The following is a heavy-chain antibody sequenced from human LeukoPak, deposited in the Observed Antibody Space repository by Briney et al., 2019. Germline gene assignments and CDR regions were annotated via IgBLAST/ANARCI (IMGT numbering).Heavy chain of an antibody. CDR2: FNSGGST. V-gene: IGHV3-66*01. CDR3: ARDSTHYGSAFRWGYFDY. CDR1: GFTVSSNY. J-gene: IGHJ4*02. D-gene: IGHD3-10*01. Sequence: GGSLRLSCAASGFTVSSNYMSWVRQAPGKGLEWVSLFNSGGSTYYADSVKGRFTISRDNSKNTLYLQMNRLRAEDTAVYYCARDSTHYGSAFRWGYFDYWGQGTLVTVSS.